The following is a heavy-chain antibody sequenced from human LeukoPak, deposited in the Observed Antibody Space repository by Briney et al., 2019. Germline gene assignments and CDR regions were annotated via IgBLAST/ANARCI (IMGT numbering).Heavy chain of an antibody. V-gene: IGHV1-46*01. CDR2: INPSGGST. D-gene: IGHD3-22*01. CDR1: GYTFTSYY. Sequence: ASVKVSCKASGYTFTSYYIHWVRQAPGQGLERMGIINPSGGSTNYAQKFQGRVTMTRDTSTSTAYMELSSLRSEDTAVYYCASGYRYYDSSGYPDFDYWGQGTLVTVSS. CDR3: ASGYRYYDSSGYPDFDY. J-gene: IGHJ4*02.